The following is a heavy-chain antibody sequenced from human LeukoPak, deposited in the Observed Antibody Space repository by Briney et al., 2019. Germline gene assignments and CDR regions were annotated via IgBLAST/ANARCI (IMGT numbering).Heavy chain of an antibody. V-gene: IGHV4-59*08. CDR1: GGSIGSYY. CDR3: ARQRDYADYLDAFDV. D-gene: IGHD4-17*01. J-gene: IGHJ3*01. CDR2: IYHSGTT. Sequence: SETLSLTCTVSGGSIGSYYWSWIRQPPGKGLECIGYIYHSGTTNYNPSLKSRVTISADTSKNQFSLKLTSVPAADTAIYYCARQRDYADYLDAFDVWGQGTMVTVSS.